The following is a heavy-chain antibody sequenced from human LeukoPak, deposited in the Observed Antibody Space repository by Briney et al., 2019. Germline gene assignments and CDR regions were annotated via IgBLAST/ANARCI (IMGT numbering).Heavy chain of an antibody. CDR3: ATGSFGGPIGY. CDR2: IIPIFGTA. Sequence: ASVKVSFKASGDTFSSYAISWVRQAPGQGLEWMGGIIPIFGTANYAQKFQGRVTITADESTSTAYMELSSLRSEDTALYYCATGSFGGPIGYWGQGTLVTVSS. J-gene: IGHJ4*02. V-gene: IGHV1-69*01. CDR1: GDTFSSYA. D-gene: IGHD4-23*01.